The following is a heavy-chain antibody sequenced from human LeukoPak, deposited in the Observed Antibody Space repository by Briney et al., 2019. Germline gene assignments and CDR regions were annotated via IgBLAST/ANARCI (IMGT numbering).Heavy chain of an antibody. CDR3: AKALDSSGFPSYFDS. D-gene: IGHD3-22*01. CDR2: LSDSAVSS. CDR1: GFTFSTFA. J-gene: IGHJ4*02. Sequence: GGSLRLSCAVSGFTFSTFAMNWVRQAPGKGLEWVSSLSDSAVSSYYADSVKGRFTISRDNSKNTLYLQMNSLRAEDTATYYCAKALDSSGFPSYFDSWGQGTLVAVSS. V-gene: IGHV3-23*01.